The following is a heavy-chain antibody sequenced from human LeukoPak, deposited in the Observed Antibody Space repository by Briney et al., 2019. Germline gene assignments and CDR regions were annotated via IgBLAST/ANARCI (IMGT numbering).Heavy chain of an antibody. J-gene: IGHJ3*02. D-gene: IGHD6-13*01. V-gene: IGHV3-11*01. CDR3: ARDPVTAAYDAFDI. CDR2: ISSSGSTI. Sequence: GGSLRLSCAASGFTFSDYYMSWIRQAPGKGLEWVSYISSSGSTIYYADSVKGRFTISRDNAKNSLYLQMNSLRAEDTAVYYCARDPVTAAYDAFDIWGQGTMVTVSS. CDR1: GFTFSDYY.